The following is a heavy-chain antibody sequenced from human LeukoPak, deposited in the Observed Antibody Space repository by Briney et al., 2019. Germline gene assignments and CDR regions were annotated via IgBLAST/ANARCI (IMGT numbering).Heavy chain of an antibody. CDR2: IWSDGSHK. V-gene: IGHV3-33*08. D-gene: IGHD1-7*01. Sequence: GTSLRLSCAASGFIFTTYGFHWVRQAPGKGLAWVAVIWSDGSHKFYTDSVKGRFTISRDNSENTLYLQMSSLRVEDTAVYYCTRGQTTYYDYWGQGTLVTVSS. CDR3: TRGQTTYYDY. CDR1: GFIFTTYG. J-gene: IGHJ4*02.